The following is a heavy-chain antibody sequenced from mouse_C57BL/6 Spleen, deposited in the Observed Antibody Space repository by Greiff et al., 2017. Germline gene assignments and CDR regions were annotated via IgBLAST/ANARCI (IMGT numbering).Heavy chain of an antibody. CDR2: INPNYGTT. CDR1: GYSFTDYN. CDR3: ARTTTVAPFAY. J-gene: IGHJ3*01. Sequence: EVQLQQPGPELVKPGASVKISCKASGYSFTDYNMNWVKQSHGKGLEWIGVINPNYGTTSYNQKFKGKATLTVDQSSSTAYMQLNSLTSEDSSDYDCARTTTVAPFAYWGQGTLVTVSA. D-gene: IGHD1-1*01. V-gene: IGHV1-39*01.